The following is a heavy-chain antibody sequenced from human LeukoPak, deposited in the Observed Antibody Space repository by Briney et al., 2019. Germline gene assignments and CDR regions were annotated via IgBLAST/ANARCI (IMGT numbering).Heavy chain of an antibody. CDR3: ARGGRIPYCGGDCYSPYYYYYYMDV. D-gene: IGHD2-21*02. CDR2: INPSGGST. Sequence: ASVKVSCKASGCTFTSWYMHWVRQAPGQGLEWMGIINPSGGSTSYAQKFQGRVTMTRDTSTSTVYMELSSLRSEDTAVYYCARGGRIPYCGGDCYSPYYYYYYMDVWGKGTTVTISS. CDR1: GCTFTSWY. J-gene: IGHJ6*03. V-gene: IGHV1-46*01.